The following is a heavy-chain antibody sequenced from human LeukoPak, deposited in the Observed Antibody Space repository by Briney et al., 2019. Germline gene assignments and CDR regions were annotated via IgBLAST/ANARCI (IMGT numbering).Heavy chain of an antibody. D-gene: IGHD1-26*01. CDR3: AKDYVGATNGPEYFQH. Sequence: PGGSLRLSCAASGFIFSSYGMHWVRQAPGKGLEWVAFIRYDGSNKYYADSVKGRFTISRDNSKNTLYLQMNSLRTEDTAVYYCAKDYVGATNGPEYFQHWGQGTLVTVSS. J-gene: IGHJ1*01. CDR2: IRYDGSNK. V-gene: IGHV3-30*02. CDR1: GFIFSSYG.